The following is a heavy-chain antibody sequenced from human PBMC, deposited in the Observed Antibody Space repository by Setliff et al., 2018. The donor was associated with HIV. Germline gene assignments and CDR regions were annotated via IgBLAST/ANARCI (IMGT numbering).Heavy chain of an antibody. CDR1: GFTVSSNY. CDR3: ARGVVVPAAMHFDY. Sequence: LRLSCAASGFTVSSNYMNWVRQAPGKGLEWVANIKEDGNGKYYVDSVKGRFTISRDNAKNSLYLQMNSLRAEDTAVYYCARGVVVPAAMHFDYWGQGTLVTVSS. J-gene: IGHJ4*02. D-gene: IGHD2-2*01. V-gene: IGHV3-7*01. CDR2: IKEDGNGK.